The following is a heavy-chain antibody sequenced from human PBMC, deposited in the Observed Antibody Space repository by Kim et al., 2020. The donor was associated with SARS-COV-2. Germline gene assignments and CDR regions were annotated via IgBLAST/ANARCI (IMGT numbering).Heavy chain of an antibody. J-gene: IGHJ4*02. D-gene: IGHD3-10*01. CDR2: ISGSGGST. CDR3: AKVSYYYGSGSYSPGLARDY. V-gene: IGHV3-23*01. CDR1: GFTFSSYA. Sequence: GGSLRLSCAASGFTFSSYAMSWVRQAPGKGLEWVSAISGSGGSTYYADSVKGRFTISRDNSKNTLYLQMNSLRAEDTAVYYCAKVSYYYGSGSYSPGLARDYWGQGTLVTVSS.